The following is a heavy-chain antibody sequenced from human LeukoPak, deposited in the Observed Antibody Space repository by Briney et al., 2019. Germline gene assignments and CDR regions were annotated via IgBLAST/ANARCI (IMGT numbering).Heavy chain of an antibody. J-gene: IGHJ4*02. CDR3: VSFYETY. CDR2: INSDGSWT. Sequence: GGSLRLSCAASGHYWMHWVRQAPGKGLVWVSHINSDGSWTSYADSVKGRFTISKDNAKNTVYLQMNSLRAEDTAVYYCVSFYETYWGRGTLVTVSS. D-gene: IGHD2/OR15-2a*01. V-gene: IGHV3-74*01. CDR1: GHYW.